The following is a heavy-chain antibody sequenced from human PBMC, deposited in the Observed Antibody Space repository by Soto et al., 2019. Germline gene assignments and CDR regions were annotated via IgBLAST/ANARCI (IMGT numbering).Heavy chain of an antibody. Sequence: EVQLLESGGGLVQPGGSLRLSCAASGFTFSGFAMYWVRQPPGKGLEWVSRVDYTGSYTFYAASVKGRFTISKDNSKSMVYLELNSLRAEDTAVYYCAKRSGGFSEFDYWGQGTLVIVSS. CDR3: AKRSGGFSEFDY. CDR1: GFTFSGFA. D-gene: IGHD5-12*01. V-gene: IGHV3-23*01. J-gene: IGHJ4*02. CDR2: VDYTGSYT.